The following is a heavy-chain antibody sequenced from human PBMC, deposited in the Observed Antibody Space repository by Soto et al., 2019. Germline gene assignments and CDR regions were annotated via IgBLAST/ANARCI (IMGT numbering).Heavy chain of an antibody. CDR3: ASDLVGASDSYGLDV. CDR2: IWHDGNNK. CDR1: GFTFSNYG. J-gene: IGHJ6*02. D-gene: IGHD1-26*01. Sequence: SCKASGFTFSNYGMHWVRQAPGKGLEWVAIIWHDGNNKYYADSVGGRFIISRDNSKNRLYLQMNSLRAEDTAVYYCASDLVGASDSYGLDVWGQGTPVTVS. V-gene: IGHV3-33*01.